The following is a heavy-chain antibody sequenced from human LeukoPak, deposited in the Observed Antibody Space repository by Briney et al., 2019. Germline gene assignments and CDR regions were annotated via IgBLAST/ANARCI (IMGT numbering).Heavy chain of an antibody. CDR2: INAGNGNT. Sequence: SVKVSXXASGXTFTSYAMHWVRQAPGQRLEWMGWINAGNGNTKYSQKFQGRVTITRDTSASTAYMELSSLRSEDTAVYYCARDLDYYDSSGYQNWFDPWGQGTLVTVSS. V-gene: IGHV1-3*01. CDR3: ARDLDYYDSSGYQNWFDP. CDR1: GXTFTSYA. J-gene: IGHJ5*02. D-gene: IGHD3-22*01.